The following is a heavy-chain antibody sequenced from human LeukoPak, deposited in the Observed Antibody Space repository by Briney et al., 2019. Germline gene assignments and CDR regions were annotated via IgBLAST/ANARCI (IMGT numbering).Heavy chain of an antibody. J-gene: IGHJ4*02. V-gene: IGHV1-18*01. Sequence: ASVKVSCKASGYTFTSYGISWVRQAPGQGLEWMGWISAYNGNTNYAQKLQGRVTMTTDTSTNTAYMELRSLRSDDTAVYYCARASITIFGVVTYANFDYWGQGTLATVSS. D-gene: IGHD3-3*01. CDR1: GYTFTSYG. CDR2: ISAYNGNT. CDR3: ARASITIFGVVTYANFDY.